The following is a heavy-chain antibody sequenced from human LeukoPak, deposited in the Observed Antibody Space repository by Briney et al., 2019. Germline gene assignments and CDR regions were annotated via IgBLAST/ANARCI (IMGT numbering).Heavy chain of an antibody. CDR2: IYIGNST. J-gene: IGHJ4*02. D-gene: IGHD1-26*01. Sequence: GGSLRLSCAASGFTVSSNYMSWVRQAPGKGLEWVSVIYIGNSTYYADSVKGRFTISRDTSNNTLYLQMNSLRAEDTAVYFCAKQSNNHYYQKASDYWGQGTLVTVSS. V-gene: IGHV3-53*05. CDR3: AKQSNNHYYQKASDY. CDR1: GFTVSSNY.